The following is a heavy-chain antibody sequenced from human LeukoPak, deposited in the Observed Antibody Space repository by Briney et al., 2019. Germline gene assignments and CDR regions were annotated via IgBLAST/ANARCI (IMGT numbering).Heavy chain of an antibody. J-gene: IGHJ4*02. V-gene: IGHV4-39*01. CDR2: IYYSGNT. CDR1: GDSITSSSYS. Sequence: PSETLSLXCTVSGDSITSSSYSWGWIRQPPGKGPEWLASIYYSGNTHYNPSLRSRVTISVDTSKNHFSLMLTSVSAADTAVYYCMRHAPHENGNKRGFEYWGQGTLVTVSS. CDR3: MRHAPHENGNKRGFEY. D-gene: IGHD2/OR15-2a*01.